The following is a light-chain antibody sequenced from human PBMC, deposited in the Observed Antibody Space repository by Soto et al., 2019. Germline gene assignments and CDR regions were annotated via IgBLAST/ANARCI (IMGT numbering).Light chain of an antibody. V-gene: IGKV1-39*01. CDR3: QQSYSTPRT. CDR2: AAS. CDR1: QSISSY. J-gene: IGKJ4*01. Sequence: DTQMAHSPSSLSXXVXXXXXXXSRASQSISSYLNWYQQKPGKAPKLLIYAASSLQSGVPSRFSGSGSGTDFTLTISSLQPEDFATYYCQQSYSTPRTFGGGTKV.